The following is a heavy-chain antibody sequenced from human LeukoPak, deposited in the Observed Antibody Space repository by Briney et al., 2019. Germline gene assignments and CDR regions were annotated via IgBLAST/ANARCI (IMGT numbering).Heavy chain of an antibody. V-gene: IGHV3-21*01. D-gene: IGHD3-10*01. CDR3: ARDGSGFGELLD. CDR2: ISSSRSYI. J-gene: IGHJ4*02. CDR1: GFTFSSYN. Sequence: GGSLRLSCEASGFTFSSYNMNWVRQAPGKGREWVSSISSSRSYIYYADSVKGRFTISRDNAKNSLDLEMNGLRAEDTAVYYCARDGSGFGELLDWGQGTLVTVSS.